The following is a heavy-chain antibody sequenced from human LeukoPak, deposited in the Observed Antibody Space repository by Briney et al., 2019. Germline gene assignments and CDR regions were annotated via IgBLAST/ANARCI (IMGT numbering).Heavy chain of an antibody. CDR2: INPNNPAT. Sequence: ASVKVSCKASGYTFTNYGINWVRQAPGQGLEWMGWINPNNPATHSSHKFQGRVTMTSDSSISTVYLEVNRLKPDDTAVYFCARVRDYSNSPFNWFDAWGQGTLVIVTS. D-gene: IGHD6-6*01. CDR3: ARVRDYSNSPFNWFDA. J-gene: IGHJ5*02. V-gene: IGHV1-2*07. CDR1: GYTFTNYG.